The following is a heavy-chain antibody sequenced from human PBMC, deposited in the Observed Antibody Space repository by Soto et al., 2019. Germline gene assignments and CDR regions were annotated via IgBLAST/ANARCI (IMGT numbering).Heavy chain of an antibody. Sequence: QVQLVQSGAEVRKPGSSVNVSCKVSGGPFSSYTLSWVRQAPGQGLEWMGGIVPTFGTAIYAQKFQGRVTIPAEESTPKAYMELRSRQANDPAIFNCARGQQWVTNTWSAPWGRGPLGTAPS. D-gene: IGHD6-19*01. CDR3: ARGQQWVTNTWSAP. CDR1: GGPFSSYT. CDR2: IVPTFGTA. J-gene: IGHJ5*02. V-gene: IGHV1-69*01.